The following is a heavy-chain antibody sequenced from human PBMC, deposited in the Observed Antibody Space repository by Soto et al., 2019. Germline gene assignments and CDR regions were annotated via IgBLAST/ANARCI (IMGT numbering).Heavy chain of an antibody. J-gene: IGHJ6*02. D-gene: IGHD5-18*01. Sequence: ASVKVSCKASGGTFSSYAISWVRQAPGQGLEWKGGIIPIFGTANYAQKFQGRVTITADESTSTAYMELSSLRSEDTAVYYCARGTWIQLWYTYGMDVWGQGTTVTVSS. V-gene: IGHV1-69*13. CDR2: IIPIFGTA. CDR1: GGTFSSYA. CDR3: ARGTWIQLWYTYGMDV.